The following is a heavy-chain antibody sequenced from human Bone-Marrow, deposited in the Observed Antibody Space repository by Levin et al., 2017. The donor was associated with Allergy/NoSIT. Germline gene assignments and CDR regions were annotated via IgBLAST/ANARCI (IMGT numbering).Heavy chain of an antibody. CDR1: GGSISSSSYY. CDR3: AREHEQLAPCGFFDY. Sequence: SSQTLSLTCTVSGGSISSSSYYWGWIRQPPGKGLEWIGSIYYSGSTYYNPSLKSRVTISVDTSKNQFSLKLSSVTAADTAVYYCAREHEQLAPCGFFDYWGQGTLVTVSS. CDR2: IYYSGST. D-gene: IGHD6-6*01. J-gene: IGHJ4*02. V-gene: IGHV4-39*07.